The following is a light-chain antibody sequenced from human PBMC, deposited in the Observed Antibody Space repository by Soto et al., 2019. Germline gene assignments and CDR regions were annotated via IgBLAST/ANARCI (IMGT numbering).Light chain of an antibody. Sequence: EIVLTQSPGTLSLSPGERATLSCRASQSVRRMYLARYQQXXGXXXRXXXXXXXSRATEIPDRFSGSGSGTDFTLTISRLEPEDFAIYHCELHGNPPWPFCHGTKVEI. V-gene: IGKV3-20*01. CDR2: XXX. CDR1: QSVRRMY. CDR3: ELHGNPPWP. J-gene: IGKJ2*01.